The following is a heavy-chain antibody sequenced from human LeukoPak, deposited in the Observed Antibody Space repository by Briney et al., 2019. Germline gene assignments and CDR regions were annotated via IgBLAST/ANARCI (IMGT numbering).Heavy chain of an antibody. CDR3: ARDHVTVLRFLGGDVADAFDI. D-gene: IGHD3-3*01. CDR1: GYTFTGYY. J-gene: IGHJ3*02. V-gene: IGHV1-2*02. Sequence: ASVKVSCKASGYTFTGYYMHWVRQAPGQGLEWMGWINPNSGGTNYAQKFQGRVTMTRDTSISTAYMELSRLRSDDTAVYYCARDHVTVLRFLGGDVADAFDIWGQGTMATVSS. CDR2: INPNSGGT.